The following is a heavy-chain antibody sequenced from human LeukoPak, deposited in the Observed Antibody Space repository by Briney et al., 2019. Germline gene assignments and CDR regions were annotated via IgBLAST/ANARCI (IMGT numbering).Heavy chain of an antibody. J-gene: IGHJ4*02. CDR3: ARAVDTAAGTSRLGFDY. D-gene: IGHD6-13*01. CDR2: ISYDGSNK. CDR1: GFTFSSYA. Sequence: GRSLRLSCAASGFTFSSYAMHWVRQAPGKGLEWVAVISYDGSNKYYADSVKGRFTISRDNSKNTLYLQMNSLRAEDTAVYYCARAVDTAAGTSRLGFDYWGQGTLVTVSS. V-gene: IGHV3-30*04.